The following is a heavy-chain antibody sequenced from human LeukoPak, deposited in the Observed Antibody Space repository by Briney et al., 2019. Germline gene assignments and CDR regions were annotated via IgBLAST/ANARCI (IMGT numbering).Heavy chain of an antibody. CDR3: ARHRPGIAVAAMEDYFGY. V-gene: IGHV3-21*01. CDR2: ISSSSSYI. J-gene: IGHJ4*02. D-gene: IGHD6-19*01. Sequence: PGGSLRLSCAASGVTFSSYSMNWVRQAPGKGLEWVSSISSSSSYIYYADSVKGRFTISRDNAKNSLYLQMNSLRAEDTAVYYCARHRPGIAVAAMEDYFGYWGQGTLVTVSS. CDR1: GVTFSSYS.